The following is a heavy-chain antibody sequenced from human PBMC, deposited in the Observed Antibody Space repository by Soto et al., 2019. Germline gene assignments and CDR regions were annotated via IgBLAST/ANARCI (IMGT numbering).Heavy chain of an antibody. V-gene: IGHV3-23*01. J-gene: IGHJ4*02. CDR2: ISSAVNT. D-gene: IGHD6-6*01. CDR3: AKQVRDGTSSPYYFDY. Sequence: EVQLLQSGGGLVQPGGSLILSCAGSGFTFSNYAMSWVRQAPGKGLEWVSAISSAVNTYYADSVKGRFTISRDNSKNTLSLQMNSLRAEDTAVYYCAKQVRDGTSSPYYFDYWGQGTLVTVSS. CDR1: GFTFSNYA.